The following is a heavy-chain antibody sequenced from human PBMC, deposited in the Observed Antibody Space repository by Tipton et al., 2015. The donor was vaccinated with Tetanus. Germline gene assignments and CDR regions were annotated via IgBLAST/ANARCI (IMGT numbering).Heavy chain of an antibody. V-gene: IGHV4-59*01. CDR3: ARDRDDYGDYAPGFDY. CDR2: IHYTGGT. D-gene: IGHD4-17*01. Sequence: TLSLTCTISGGSISSYYCNWIRQSPGKGLEWIGYIHYTGGTNYNPSLKSRVTISMDASRKQFSLRVSSVTAADTAVFYCARDRDDYGDYAPGFDYWGQGTLVTVSS. J-gene: IGHJ4*02. CDR1: GGSISSYY.